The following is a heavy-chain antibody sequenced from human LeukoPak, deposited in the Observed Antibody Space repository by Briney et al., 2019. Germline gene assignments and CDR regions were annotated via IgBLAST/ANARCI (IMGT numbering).Heavy chain of an antibody. CDR2: IYYSGST. V-gene: IGHV4-39*07. CDR1: GFTFSSYE. J-gene: IGHJ4*02. CDR3: ARDGEMATIENYFGY. D-gene: IGHD5-24*01. Sequence: GSLRLSCAASGFTFSSYEMNWVRQPPGKGLEWIGSIYYSGSTHYNPSLKSRVSLSLDTSKNQFSLKLSSVTAADTAVYYCARDGEMATIENYFGYWGQGTLVTVSS.